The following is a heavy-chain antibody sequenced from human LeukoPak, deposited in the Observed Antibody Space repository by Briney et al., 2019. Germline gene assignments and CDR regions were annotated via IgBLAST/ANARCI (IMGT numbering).Heavy chain of an antibody. CDR2: IRHHGMNE. J-gene: IGHJ4*02. Sequence: GGSLRLSCAASGFTFSSFGMHWVRQTPTKGLEWVAFIRHHGMNESYVDSVKGRFTISRDNSKHTLYLQMNSLRVEDTAAYYCEKDRREYGDYGLDYWGQGTLVTVSS. V-gene: IGHV3-30*02. CDR3: EKDRREYGDYGLDY. D-gene: IGHD4/OR15-4a*01. CDR1: GFTFSSFG.